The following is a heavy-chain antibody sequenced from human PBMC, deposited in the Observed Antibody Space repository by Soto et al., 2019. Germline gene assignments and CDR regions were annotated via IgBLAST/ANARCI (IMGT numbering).Heavy chain of an antibody. V-gene: IGHV3-21*06. CDR2: ISSGSNYT. J-gene: IGHJ6*03. CDR3: ARDFKESQYYYYCMDV. Sequence: EVQLVEPGGGLVKPGGSLRLSCVGSGFTFSSYSMNWVRQAPGKGLEWVSSISSGSNYTYYADSVKGRFTISRDNAKNSVYLQMNSLRAEDTALYYCARDFKESQYYYYCMDVWGKGTTVTVSS. CDR1: GFTFSSYS. D-gene: IGHD3-10*01.